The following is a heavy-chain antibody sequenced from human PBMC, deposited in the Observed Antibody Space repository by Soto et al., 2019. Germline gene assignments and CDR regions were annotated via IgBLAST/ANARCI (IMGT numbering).Heavy chain of an antibody. D-gene: IGHD3-3*01. CDR3: ARVASGYYSPSDY. Sequence: QVQLVQSGAEVKKPGASVKVSCKASGYTFTSYGITWVRQAPGQGLEWMGWISAYNGNTKYAQKLQGRVTVTTDTSTSTAYVELRSLRSDDTAVYYCARVASGYYSPSDYWGQGTLVTVSS. CDR2: ISAYNGNT. CDR1: GYTFTSYG. V-gene: IGHV1-18*04. J-gene: IGHJ4*02.